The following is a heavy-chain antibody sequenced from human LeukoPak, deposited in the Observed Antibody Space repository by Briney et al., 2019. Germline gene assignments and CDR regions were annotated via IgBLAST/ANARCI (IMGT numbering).Heavy chain of an antibody. V-gene: IGHV1-58*02. CDR2: IVVGSGNT. CDR1: GFTFTSSA. D-gene: IGHD2-21*02. CDR3: AAPSPYCGGDCYPMDV. Sequence: SVKVSCKASGFTFTSSAMQWVRQARGQSLEWIGWIVVGSGNTNYAQKFQERVTITRDMSTSTAYIELSSLRSEDTAVYYCAAPSPYCGGDCYPMDVWGKGTTVTVSS. J-gene: IGHJ6*04.